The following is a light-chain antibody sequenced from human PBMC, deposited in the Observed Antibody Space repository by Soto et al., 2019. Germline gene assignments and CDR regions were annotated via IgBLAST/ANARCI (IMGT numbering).Light chain of an antibody. J-gene: IGKJ1*01. CDR3: QPYNNWSPCT. CDR1: QSVGGN. CDR2: AAS. V-gene: IGKV3-15*01. Sequence: EIVRTQSPATLSVSPGERATLSGRASQSVGGNLAWYQQKPGQPPRLLIYAASSRPTGIPARFSGSGSGTEFTLPISSLQSEDFSVYYSQPYNNWSPCTCEQGTNVEI.